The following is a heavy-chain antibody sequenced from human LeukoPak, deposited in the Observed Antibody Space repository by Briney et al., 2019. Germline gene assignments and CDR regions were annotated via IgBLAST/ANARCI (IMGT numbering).Heavy chain of an antibody. V-gene: IGHV4-59*08. J-gene: IGHJ4*02. CDR1: GDSISHSY. CDR3: ARLTYSYFDY. D-gene: IGHD2-15*01. Sequence: SETLSLTCTVPGDSISHSYWNWMRQPPGKGLEWIGYIYYSGTTSYNPSLKSRVTISVDTSRTQFSLKLSSVTASDTAVYYCARLTYSYFDYWGQGTLVTVSS. CDR2: IYYSGTT.